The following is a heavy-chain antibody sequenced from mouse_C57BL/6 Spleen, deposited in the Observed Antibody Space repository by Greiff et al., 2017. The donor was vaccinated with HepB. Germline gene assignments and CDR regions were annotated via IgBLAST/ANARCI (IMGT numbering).Heavy chain of an antibody. CDR1: GYAFSSSW. V-gene: IGHV1-82*01. J-gene: IGHJ2*01. CDR3: ARSITTVVATDY. D-gene: IGHD1-1*01. CDR2: IYPGDGDT. Sequence: VQLQQSGPELVKPGASVKISCKASGYAFSSSWMNWVKQRPGKGLEWIGRIYPGDGDTNYNGKFKGKATLTADKSSSTAYMQLSSLTSEDSAVYFCARSITTVVATDYWGQSATLTVSS.